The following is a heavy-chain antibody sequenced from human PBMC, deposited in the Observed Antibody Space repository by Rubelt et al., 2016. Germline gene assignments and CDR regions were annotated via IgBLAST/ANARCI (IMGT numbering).Heavy chain of an antibody. CDR3: ARVVAARLNAANYFDY. V-gene: IGHV4-34*01. CDR2: INHSGST. J-gene: IGHJ4*02. D-gene: IGHD6-6*01. Sequence: QVQLQQWGAGLLKPSETLSLTCAVYGGSFSGYYWSWIRQPPGKGLEWIGEINHSGSTNYNPSLKSRFTISVVTSKIQFSLKLSSVTAGDTGVYYCARVVAARLNAANYFDYWGQGTLVTVSS. CDR1: GGSFSGYY.